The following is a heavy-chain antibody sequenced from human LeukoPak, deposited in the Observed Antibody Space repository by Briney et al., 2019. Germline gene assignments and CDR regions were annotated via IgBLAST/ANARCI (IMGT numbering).Heavy chain of an antibody. CDR1: GYTFTSYG. D-gene: IGHD2-2*01. V-gene: IGHV1-18*01. Sequence: GASVKVPCTASGYTFTSYGISWVRQAPGQGLEWMGWISAYNGNTNYAQKLQGRVTMTTDTSTSTAYMELRSLRSDDTAVYYCARDAVYCSSTSCYFEAKDYYYMDVWGKGTTVTVSS. J-gene: IGHJ6*03. CDR3: ARDAVYCSSTSCYFEAKDYYYMDV. CDR2: ISAYNGNT.